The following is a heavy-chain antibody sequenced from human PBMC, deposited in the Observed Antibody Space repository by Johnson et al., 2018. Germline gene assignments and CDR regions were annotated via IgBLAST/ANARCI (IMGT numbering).Heavy chain of an antibody. Sequence: QDQLVQSGAEVKKPGASVKVSCKASGYTFTTYDINWVRQATGQGLEWMGWMNPNSGNTGYAQKFQGRVTMTRNTSISTAYMELSRLRSEVTAVYYCARGLGGSYYYYMDVWGKGTTVTVSS. CDR1: GYTFTTYD. D-gene: IGHD3-16*01. CDR3: ARGLGGSYYYYMDV. V-gene: IGHV1-8*01. CDR2: MNPNSGNT. J-gene: IGHJ6*03.